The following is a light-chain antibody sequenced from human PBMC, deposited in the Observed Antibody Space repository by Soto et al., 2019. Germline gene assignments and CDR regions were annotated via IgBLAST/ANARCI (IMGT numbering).Light chain of an antibody. CDR3: SSYTSTTQGV. J-gene: IGLJ1*01. V-gene: IGLV2-14*01. Sequence: QSALTQPASVSGSPGQSITISCTGTSSDVDSYDYVSWYQQHPGKAPKLMIYEVSNRPSGVSDRFSGSKSGNTASLTISGLQAEDDADYYCSSYTSTTQGVFGTGTKVTVL. CDR2: EVS. CDR1: SSDVDSYDY.